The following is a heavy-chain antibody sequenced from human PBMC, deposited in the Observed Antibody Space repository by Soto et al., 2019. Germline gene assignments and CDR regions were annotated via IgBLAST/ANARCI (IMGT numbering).Heavy chain of an antibody. D-gene: IGHD2-15*01. Sequence: SQTLSLTCAISGDSVSSNSAAWNWIRQSPSRGLEWLGRTYYRSKWYNDYAVSVESRITINPDTSKNQFSLQLNSVTPEDTAVYYCASRGQDPYYYYYYMDVWGKGTTVTVSS. V-gene: IGHV6-1*01. CDR3: ASRGQDPYYYYYYMDV. CDR2: TYYRSKWYN. CDR1: GDSVSSNSAA. J-gene: IGHJ6*03.